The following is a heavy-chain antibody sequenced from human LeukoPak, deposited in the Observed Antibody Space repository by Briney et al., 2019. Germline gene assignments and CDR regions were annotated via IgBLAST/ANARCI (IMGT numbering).Heavy chain of an antibody. V-gene: IGHV3-53*01. Sequence: PGGSLRLSCGGSGFTVSSSYMNWVRQAPGKGLECVSVISAVGDTNYADSVKGRLTMSRDISKNTVYLQMNSLRADDTAVYYCARDPVPEFWGQGTKVTVSS. CDR1: GFTVSSSY. J-gene: IGHJ3*01. CDR2: ISAVGDT. D-gene: IGHD1-14*01. CDR3: ARDPVPEF.